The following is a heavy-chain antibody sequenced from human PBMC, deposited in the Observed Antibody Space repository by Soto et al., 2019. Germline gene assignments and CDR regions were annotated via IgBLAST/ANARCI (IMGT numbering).Heavy chain of an antibody. CDR1: GFSFTNFA. V-gene: IGHV3-30-3*01. CDR2: VSFDGTNK. D-gene: IGHD4-4*01. J-gene: IGHJ4*02. Sequence: GVSLRLSCAASGFSFTNFAMHWVRQAPGKGLEWVAVVSFDGTNKYYADSVKGRFTISRDNYKNTLYLQMSSLRTEDTAVYYCARDRRPQVTVNFDYWGQGT. CDR3: ARDRRPQVTVNFDY.